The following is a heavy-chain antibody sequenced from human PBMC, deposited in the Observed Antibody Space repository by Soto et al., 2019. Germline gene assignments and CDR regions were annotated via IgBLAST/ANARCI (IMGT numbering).Heavy chain of an antibody. Sequence: PGGSLRLSCAASGFTLSSYAMTWVRQAPGKGLEQGSGRRRSGEPTYYSDAMRGRCTISRNNSKNTLYVQIKFRRLEDTAVYYCAGFLGWLAEGCWRYHGLDVWGQRITGAVAS. D-gene: IGHD6-19*01. J-gene: IGHJ6*02. CDR3: AGFLGWLAEGCWRYHGLDV. CDR1: GFTLSSYA. CDR2: RRRSGEPT. V-gene: IGHV3-23*01.